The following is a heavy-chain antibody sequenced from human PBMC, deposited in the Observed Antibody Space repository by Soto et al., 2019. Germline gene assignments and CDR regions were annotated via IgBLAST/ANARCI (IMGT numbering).Heavy chain of an antibody. V-gene: IGHV4-39*01. CDR3: APVWFGESQH. J-gene: IGHJ1*01. Sequence: QLQLQESGPGLVKPSETLSLTCTVSGGSISSSSYYWGWIRQPPGKGLEWIGSIYYSGSTYYNPSRKSRVAVSVDTSKHRCSLKLSSVAAADTAVYYCAPVWFGESQHWGQGTLVTVSS. D-gene: IGHD3-10*01. CDR1: GGSISSSSYY. CDR2: IYYSGST.